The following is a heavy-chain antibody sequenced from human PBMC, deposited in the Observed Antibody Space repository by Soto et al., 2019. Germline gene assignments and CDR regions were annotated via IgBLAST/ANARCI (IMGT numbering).Heavy chain of an antibody. Sequence: QVHLVQSGAEVKKPGASVNVSSQASGSITNHHMHWVRQAPGQGLEWMGIFNPSGLSTTYAQKFQCRVTITRDTSTSTVYMELSSLTSEDTAVYFCAKVTHRGPIAVAGPLGSWGQGTLVIVSS. J-gene: IGHJ4*02. V-gene: IGHV1-46*01. CDR1: GSITNHH. D-gene: IGHD6-19*01. CDR3: AKVTHRGPIAVAGPLGS. CDR2: FNPSGLST.